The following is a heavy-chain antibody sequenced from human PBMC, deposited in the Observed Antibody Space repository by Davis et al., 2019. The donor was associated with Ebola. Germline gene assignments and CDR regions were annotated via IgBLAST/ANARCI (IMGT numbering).Heavy chain of an antibody. V-gene: IGHV4-39*07. CDR2: INYSGST. J-gene: IGHJ4*02. D-gene: IGHD2-21*01. CDR1: GGSISSSSYY. Sequence: PGGSLRLSCTVSGGSISSSSYYWGWIRQPPGKGLEWIGSINYSGSTYYNPSLKSRVTISADTSKNQFSLNLSSVTAADTAVYFCSRFGEGAYWGQGTLVTVSS. CDR3: SRFGEGAY.